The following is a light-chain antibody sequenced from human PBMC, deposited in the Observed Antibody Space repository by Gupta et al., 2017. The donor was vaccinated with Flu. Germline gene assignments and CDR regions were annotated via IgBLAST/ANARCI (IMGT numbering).Light chain of an antibody. CDR1: HDIEHT. Sequence: DIQLSQSPSSLSASVRDRVPITSQGSHDIEHTPTRHQQKPEKAPNLLIYEASKLDPGVPSRFSGGGSATDFIISISSLQPEDVATYFCQNYDVLPHTFGQGTKLEIK. J-gene: IGKJ2*01. CDR2: EAS. CDR3: QNYDVLPHT. V-gene: IGKV1-33*01.